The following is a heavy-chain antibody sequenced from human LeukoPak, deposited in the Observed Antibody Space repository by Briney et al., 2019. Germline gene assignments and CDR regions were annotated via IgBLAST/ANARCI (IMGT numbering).Heavy chain of an antibody. CDR2: INPNSGGT. Sequence: GASVKVSCKASGYTFTGYYMHWVRQAPGQGLEWMGWINPNSGGTNYAPKFQGRVTMTRDTSISTAYMELSRLRSDDTAVYYCARASLVISSVAARPRFLLYWGQGTLVTVSS. CDR1: GYTFTGYY. V-gene: IGHV1-2*02. D-gene: IGHD6-6*01. CDR3: ARASLVISSVAARPRFLLY. J-gene: IGHJ4*02.